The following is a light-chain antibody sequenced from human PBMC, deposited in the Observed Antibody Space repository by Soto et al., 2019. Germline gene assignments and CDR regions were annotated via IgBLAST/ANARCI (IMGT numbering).Light chain of an antibody. CDR3: QQYNNWPPWT. J-gene: IGKJ1*01. V-gene: IGKV3D-15*01. CDR1: QSVSSN. Sequence: IMMTQSPATLSVTQGERATLSCRASQSVSSNLAWYHHKPGQAPRLLIYGASTRGTGIPDRFSGSGSGTDFTLTISRLEPEDFAVYYCQQYNNWPPWTFGQGTKVDVK. CDR2: GAS.